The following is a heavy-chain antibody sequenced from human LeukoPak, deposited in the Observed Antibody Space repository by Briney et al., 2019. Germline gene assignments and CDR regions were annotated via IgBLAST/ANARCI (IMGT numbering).Heavy chain of an antibody. D-gene: IGHD4-17*01. CDR1: GYSFTSYW. V-gene: IGHV5-51*01. Sequence: GESLQISCKGSGYSFTSYWIGWVRQMPGKGLEWMGIIYPGDSDTRYSPSFQGQVTISADKSISTAYLQWSSLKASDTAMYYCARFEGTTVTAATSWGQGTLVTVSS. CDR3: ARFEGTTVTAATS. J-gene: IGHJ4*02. CDR2: IYPGDSDT.